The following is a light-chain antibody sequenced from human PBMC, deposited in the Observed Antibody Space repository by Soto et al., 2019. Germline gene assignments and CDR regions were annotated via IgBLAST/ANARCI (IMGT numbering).Light chain of an antibody. Sequence: DIQMTQSPSSLSASVGDRVTLTCRASQTIGRYLNWYQQKPGKAPTLLIFGTSNLKRGVPSRFSGSGSGTDFTLTISSLQPEDLSTFYCQQTYTTPAFGQGTKVEV. CDR3: QQTYTTPA. CDR2: GTS. J-gene: IGKJ1*01. V-gene: IGKV1-39*01. CDR1: QTIGRY.